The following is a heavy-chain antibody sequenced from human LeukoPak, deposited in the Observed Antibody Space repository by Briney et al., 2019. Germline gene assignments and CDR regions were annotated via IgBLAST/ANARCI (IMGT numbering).Heavy chain of an antibody. Sequence: ASVKVSCKASGYSFTSHYMHWVRQAPGQGLEWMGLINPRGTATRYAESFQGRLTLTRDLSTSTDYMELSSLRSDDTAVYFCARDDDWGPDYWGQGTLVTVSS. V-gene: IGHV1-46*01. CDR3: ARDDDWGPDY. CDR1: GYSFTSHY. D-gene: IGHD3-9*01. J-gene: IGHJ4*02. CDR2: INPRGTAT.